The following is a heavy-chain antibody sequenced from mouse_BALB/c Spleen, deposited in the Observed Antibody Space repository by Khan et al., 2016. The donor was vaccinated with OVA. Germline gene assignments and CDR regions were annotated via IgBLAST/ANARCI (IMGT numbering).Heavy chain of an antibody. CDR2: IDPFNGGT. Sequence: VQLKESGPELMKPGASVKISCKASGYSFTTYYMHWVKQSHGKSLEWIGYIDPFNGGTNYNQKFKGKATLTVDKSSSTAYMHLSSLTSEDSAVYYCTSLGLNNWFAYWGQGTLVTVSA. V-gene: IGHV1S135*01. CDR1: GYSFTTYY. D-gene: IGHD1-3*01. CDR3: TSLGLNNWFAY. J-gene: IGHJ3*01.